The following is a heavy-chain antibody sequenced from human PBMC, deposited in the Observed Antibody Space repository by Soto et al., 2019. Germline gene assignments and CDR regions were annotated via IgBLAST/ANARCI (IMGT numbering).Heavy chain of an antibody. J-gene: IGHJ3*02. CDR2: IYYSGST. Sequence: PSETLSLTCTVSGGSIRSGDYYWSWIRQPPGKGLESIGYIYYSGSTYYNPSLKSRVTISVDTSKNQFSLKLSSVTAADTAVYYCARGFILRDPDILTAYYNGDAFDIWGQGTKVTVSS. CDR1: GGSIRSGDYY. D-gene: IGHD3-9*01. CDR3: ARGFILRDPDILTAYYNGDAFDI. V-gene: IGHV4-30-4*01.